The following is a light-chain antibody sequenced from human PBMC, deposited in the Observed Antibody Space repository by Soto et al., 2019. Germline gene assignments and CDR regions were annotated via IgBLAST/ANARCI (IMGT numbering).Light chain of an antibody. Sequence: EIVLTQSPGTLSLSPGERATLSCRASHSVSSSYLAWYQQKPGHAPRLLIYGASSMATGIPARCSGSGSGTDFTLTISILEPEDFAVYYYQQYGSSPRTFGGGTKVEIK. CDR2: GAS. V-gene: IGKV3-20*01. CDR3: QQYGSSPRT. CDR1: HSVSSSY. J-gene: IGKJ4*01.